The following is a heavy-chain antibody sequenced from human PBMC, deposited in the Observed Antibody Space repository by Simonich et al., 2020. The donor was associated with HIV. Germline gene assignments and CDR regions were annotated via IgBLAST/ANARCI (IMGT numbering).Heavy chain of an antibody. CDR2: INPCGGSK. V-gene: IGHV1-46*01. D-gene: IGHD2-21*02. J-gene: IGHJ4*02. CDR1: GYTFTSYY. CDR3: ARGEGVVTVFDY. Sequence: QVQLVQSGAEVKKPGASVKVSCKASGYTFTSYYMHWVRQAPGQGLEWMGIINPCGGSKSYAQKFQGRVTMTRDTSTSTVNMELSSRRSEDSAVYYCARGEGVVTVFDYWGQGTLVTVSS.